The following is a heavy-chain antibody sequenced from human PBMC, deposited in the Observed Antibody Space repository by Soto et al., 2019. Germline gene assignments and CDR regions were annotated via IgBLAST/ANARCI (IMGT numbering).Heavy chain of an antibody. Sequence: SLRLTCAASGCSLSSYWINWVRQPQGKGQELVANRNQYGSEKYSVDSVKGRFTISIDNTKNSLYLQMNSLTAEDTAVYYCARGLSQYSSGWYDYWGQGTLVPVSP. J-gene: IGHJ4*02. CDR2: RNQYGSEK. CDR3: ARGLSQYSSGWYDY. V-gene: IGHV3-7*01. CDR1: GCSLSSYW. D-gene: IGHD6-19*01.